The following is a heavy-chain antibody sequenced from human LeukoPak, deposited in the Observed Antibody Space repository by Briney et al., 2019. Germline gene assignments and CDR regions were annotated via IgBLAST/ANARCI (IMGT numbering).Heavy chain of an antibody. CDR1: GFTVSGHP. Sequence: PGGSLRLSCAASGFTVSGHPMSWVRQAPGKGLEWVSVIYRGGNTYYADSVKGRFTISTDNSKNTLYLQMNSLRAEDTAVYYCAKDRTVGASYWYFDLWGRGTLVTVSS. V-gene: IGHV3-53*01. J-gene: IGHJ2*01. CDR3: AKDRTVGASYWYFDL. D-gene: IGHD1-26*01. CDR2: IYRGGNT.